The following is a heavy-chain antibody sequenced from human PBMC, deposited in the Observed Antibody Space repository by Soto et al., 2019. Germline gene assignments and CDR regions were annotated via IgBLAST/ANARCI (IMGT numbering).Heavy chain of an antibody. V-gene: IGHV3-23*01. D-gene: IGHD6-19*01. CDR3: AKDLEYSSGWHYYLDV. Sequence: EVQLLESGGGLVQPGGSLRLSCAASGFTFISYAMSWVRQAPGKGLEWVSAVSGSGGSTYYAVSVKGRFTISRDNSKNTLYLQMNSLRAEDTAVYYCAKDLEYSSGWHYYLDVWGKGTTVTDSS. CDR1: GFTFISYA. CDR2: VSGSGGST. J-gene: IGHJ6*03.